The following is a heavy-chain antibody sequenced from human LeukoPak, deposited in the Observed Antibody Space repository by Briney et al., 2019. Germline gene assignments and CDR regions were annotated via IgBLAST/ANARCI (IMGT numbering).Heavy chain of an antibody. V-gene: IGHV3-15*01. CDR1: GFTFSNAW. J-gene: IGHJ4*02. D-gene: IGHD3-3*01. CDR2: TKSKTDGGTT. CDR3: TTVHYDFWSGYSTLFDY. Sequence: GGSLRLSCAASGFTFSNAWMSWVRQAPGKGLERVGRTKSKTDGGTTDYAAPVKGRFTISRDDSKNTLYLQMNSLKTEDTAVYYCTTVHYDFWSGYSTLFDYWGQGTLVTVSS.